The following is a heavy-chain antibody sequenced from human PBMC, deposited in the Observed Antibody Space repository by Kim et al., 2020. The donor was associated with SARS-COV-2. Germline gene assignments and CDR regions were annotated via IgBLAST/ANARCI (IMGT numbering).Heavy chain of an antibody. D-gene: IGHD6-6*01. V-gene: IGHV3-7*03. CDR2: IKQDGSEK. J-gene: IGHJ4*02. Sequence: GGSLRLSCAASGFTFSSYWMSWVRQAPGKGLEWVANIKQDGSEKYYVDSVKGRFTISRDNAKNSLYLQMNSLRAEDTAVYYCARVSIVGEAKIAARRYFDYWGQGTLVTVSS. CDR1: GFTFSSYW. CDR3: ARVSIVGEAKIAARRYFDY.